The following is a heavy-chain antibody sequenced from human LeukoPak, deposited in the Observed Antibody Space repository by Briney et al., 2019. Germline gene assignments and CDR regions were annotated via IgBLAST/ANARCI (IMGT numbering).Heavy chain of an antibody. D-gene: IGHD6-25*01. CDR1: GYTFTGYY. V-gene: IGHV1-2*02. Sequence: ASVKVSCKASGYTFTGYYMHWVRQAPGQGLEWMGWINPNSGGTNYAQKFQGRVTMTRDTSISTAYMELSRMRSDDTAVYYCARGPRTAASYYYYMDVWGKGTTVTVSS. CDR3: ARGPRTAASYYYYMDV. J-gene: IGHJ6*03. CDR2: INPNSGGT.